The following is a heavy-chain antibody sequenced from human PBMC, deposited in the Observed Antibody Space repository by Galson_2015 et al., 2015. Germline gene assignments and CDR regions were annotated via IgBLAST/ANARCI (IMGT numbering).Heavy chain of an antibody. CDR3: AKGGYSSGWDAFDY. CDR2: ISYDGSNK. J-gene: IGHJ4*02. V-gene: IGHV3-30*18. Sequence: SLRLSCAASGFTFSSYGMHWVRQAPGKGLEWVAVISYDGSNKYYADSVKGRFTISRDNSKNTLYLQMNSLRAEDTAVYYCAKGGYSSGWDAFDYWGQGTLVTVSS. CDR1: GFTFSSYG. D-gene: IGHD6-19*01.